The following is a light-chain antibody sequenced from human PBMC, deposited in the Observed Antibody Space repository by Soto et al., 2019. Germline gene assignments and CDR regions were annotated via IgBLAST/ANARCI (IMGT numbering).Light chain of an antibody. CDR3: AAWDDSLNGVV. V-gene: IGLV1-44*01. CDR1: SSNIGSNT. Sequence: QSVLTQPPSASGTPGQRVTISCSGSSSNIGSNTVNWYQQLPGTAPKLLIYSNNQRPSGVTDRFSGSNSGTSASLAISGLQLEDEADYYCAAWDDSLNGVVFGGGTKLTVL. J-gene: IGLJ2*01. CDR2: SNN.